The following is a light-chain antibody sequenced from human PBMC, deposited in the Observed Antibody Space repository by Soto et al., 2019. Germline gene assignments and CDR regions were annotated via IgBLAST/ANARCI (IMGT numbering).Light chain of an antibody. Sequence: DIQMTQSPSTLSGSVGDRVTITFRASQSISSYLNWYQQRPGKAPKLLIYAASSLKSGVPVRFTGSGSGTDFTLTISSLQPEDFATYYCQQSYSTPPTFGQGTKVDIK. V-gene: IGKV1-39*01. CDR1: QSISSY. CDR3: QQSYSTPPT. CDR2: AAS. J-gene: IGKJ1*01.